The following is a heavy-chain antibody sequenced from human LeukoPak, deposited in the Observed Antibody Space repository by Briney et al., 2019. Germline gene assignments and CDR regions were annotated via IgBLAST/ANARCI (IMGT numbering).Heavy chain of an antibody. Sequence: PGGSLRLSCAASGFTFSSYAMSWVRQAPGKGLEWVSAISGSGGSTYYADSVKGRFTISRDSSKNTLYLQMNSLRAEDTAVYYCAKDGGPNYCSSTSCYQYYFDYWGQGTLVTVSS. CDR1: GFTFSSYA. CDR3: AKDGGPNYCSSTSCYQYYFDY. D-gene: IGHD2-2*01. J-gene: IGHJ4*02. V-gene: IGHV3-23*01. CDR2: ISGSGGST.